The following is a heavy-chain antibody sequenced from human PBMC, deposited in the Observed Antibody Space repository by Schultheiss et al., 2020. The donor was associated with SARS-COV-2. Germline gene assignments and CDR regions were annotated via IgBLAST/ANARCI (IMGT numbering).Heavy chain of an antibody. CDR2: TRNKANSYTT. CDR3: ARAEHAGTSGDY. V-gene: IGHV3-72*01. J-gene: IGHJ4*02. D-gene: IGHD6-13*01. Sequence: GESLKISCAASGFTFSSYGMHWVRQAPGKGLEWVGRTRNKANSYTTEYAASVKGRFTISRDDSKNSLYLQMNSLKTEDTAVYYCARAEHAGTSGDYWGQGTLVTVSS. CDR1: GFTFSSYG.